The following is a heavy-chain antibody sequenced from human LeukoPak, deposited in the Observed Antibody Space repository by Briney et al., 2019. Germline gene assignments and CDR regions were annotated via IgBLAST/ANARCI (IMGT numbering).Heavy chain of an antibody. Sequence: PGGSLRLSCAASGFTFSSYVMSCVRQARGKGLEWVSTITSGGSTYYADSVKGRFNISRDNSKNMLHLQMKSLRAEDTAVYYCAKRGTTATKYFEHWGQGTLVTVSS. J-gene: IGHJ4*02. CDR1: GFTFSSYV. D-gene: IGHD1-1*01. CDR3: AKRGTTATKYFEH. V-gene: IGHV3-23*01. CDR2: ITSGGST.